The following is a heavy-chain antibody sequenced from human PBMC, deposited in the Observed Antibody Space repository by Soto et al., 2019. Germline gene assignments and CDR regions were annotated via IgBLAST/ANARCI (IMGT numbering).Heavy chain of an antibody. J-gene: IGHJ5*02. CDR1: GYPFNRYG. Sequence: SVKFSCKASGYPFNRYGITSVRQALGQGLEWMGWISAYNGNTNYAQKLQGRVTMTTDTSTSTAYMELRSLRSDDTAVYYCARDLNARGVNWFDLWGQGTLVTVSS. CDR3: ARDLNARGVNWFDL. CDR2: ISAYNGNT. V-gene: IGHV1-18*01.